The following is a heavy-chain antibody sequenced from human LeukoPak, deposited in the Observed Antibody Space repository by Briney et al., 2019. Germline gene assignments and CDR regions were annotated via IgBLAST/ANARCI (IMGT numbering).Heavy chain of an antibody. J-gene: IGHJ4*02. CDR2: ISYDGSNK. Sequence: RPGGSLRLSCAASGSTFSSYGMHWVRQAPGKGLEWVAVISYDGSNKYYADSVKGRFTISRDNSKNTLYLQMNSLRAEDTAVYYCAKDLGLLRFLEWFFDYWGQGTLVTVSS. V-gene: IGHV3-30*18. CDR1: GSTFSSYG. D-gene: IGHD3-3*01. CDR3: AKDLGLLRFLEWFFDY.